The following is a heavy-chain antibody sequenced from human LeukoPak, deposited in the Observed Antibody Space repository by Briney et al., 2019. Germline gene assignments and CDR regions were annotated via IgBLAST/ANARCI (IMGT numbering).Heavy chain of an antibody. J-gene: IGHJ4*02. V-gene: IGHV4-61*09. D-gene: IGHD1-26*01. CDR1: GGSISSGSYY. Sequence: SQTLSLTCTVSGGSISSGSYYWSWIWQPAGKGLEWIGHIYTSGSTNYNPSLKSRVTIYIDTSKNQFSLNLSSVTAADTAVYYCAKSGGSGLIDYWGQGTLVTVSS. CDR2: IYTSGST. CDR3: AKSGGSGLIDY.